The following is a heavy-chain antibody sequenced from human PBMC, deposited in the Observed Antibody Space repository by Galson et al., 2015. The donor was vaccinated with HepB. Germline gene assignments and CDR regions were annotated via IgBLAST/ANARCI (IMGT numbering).Heavy chain of an antibody. CDR2: ISGSGIYT. CDR3: AKGDDDTGYDYLYFDH. Sequence: SLRLSCAASGFTFSSYAVNWVRQAPGKGLEWVSTISGSGIYTFCADSVKGRFTVSRDNSKDMVYLQMSSLRAEDTAVYYCAKGDDDTGYDYLYFDHWGQGALVTVSS. CDR1: GFTFSSYA. J-gene: IGHJ4*02. V-gene: IGHV3-23*01. D-gene: IGHD3-22*01.